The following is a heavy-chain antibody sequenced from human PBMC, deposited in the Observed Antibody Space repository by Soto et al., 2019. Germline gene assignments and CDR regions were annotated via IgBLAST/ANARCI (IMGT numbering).Heavy chain of an antibody. Sequence: SETLSLTCTVSSAPVSSSTYTWGWIRQPPGKGLEWIGSIYYSGSTYYNPSLKSRVTISIDRSKNQFSLKLSSVTAADTAVYYCGRQPGHCGSTTCFGYYSVDVWGQGTTVTVSS. D-gene: IGHD2-2*01. CDR2: IYYSGST. CDR3: GRQPGHCGSTTCFGYYSVDV. CDR1: SAPVSSSTYT. J-gene: IGHJ6*02. V-gene: IGHV4-39*07.